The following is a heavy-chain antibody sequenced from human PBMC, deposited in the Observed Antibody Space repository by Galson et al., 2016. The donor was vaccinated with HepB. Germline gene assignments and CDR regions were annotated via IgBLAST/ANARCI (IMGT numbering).Heavy chain of an antibody. CDR2: ISSSSSTK. V-gene: IGHV3-48*02. J-gene: IGHJ4*02. Sequence: SLRLSCAASGFTFSTHNMNWVRQAPGKGLEWVSFISSSSSTKYYADSVKGRFTISRDNAKNSLYLQMNSLRDEDTAVYYCARDTAPLSYYDSGGFCGYWGQGTLVTVPS. D-gene: IGHD3-22*01. CDR1: GFTFSTHN. CDR3: ARDTAPLSYYDSGGFCGY.